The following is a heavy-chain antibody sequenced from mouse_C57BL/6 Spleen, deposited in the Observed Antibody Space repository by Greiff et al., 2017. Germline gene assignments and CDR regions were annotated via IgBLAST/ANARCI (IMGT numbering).Heavy chain of an antibody. V-gene: IGHV5-9*01. J-gene: IGHJ2*01. D-gene: IGHD4-1*01. Sequence: EVQGVESGGGLVKPGWSLKLSCAASGFTFSSYTMSWVRQTPEKRLEWVATISGGGGNTYYPDSVKGRFTISRDNAKNTLYLQMSSLRSEDTALYYCARHANSFDYWGQGTTLTVSS. CDR2: ISGGGGNT. CDR3: ARHANSFDY. CDR1: GFTFSSYT.